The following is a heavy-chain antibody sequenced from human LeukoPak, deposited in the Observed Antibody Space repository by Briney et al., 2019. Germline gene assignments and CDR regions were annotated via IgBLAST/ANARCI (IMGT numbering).Heavy chain of an antibody. V-gene: IGHV3-7*03. Sequence: GGSLRPSCAASGFTFSNYWMTWVRQAPGKGPEWVANINQDGNDKYYVDSVKGRFTISRDNTKRSLFLQMNSLRAGDTAVYYCAVTRTRGDHWGQGTLVTVSS. CDR3: AVTRTRGDH. CDR2: INQDGNDK. CDR1: GFTFSNYW. D-gene: IGHD2-21*01. J-gene: IGHJ4*02.